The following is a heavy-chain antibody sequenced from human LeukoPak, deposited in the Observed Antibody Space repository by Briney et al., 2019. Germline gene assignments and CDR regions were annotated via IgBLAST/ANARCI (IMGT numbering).Heavy chain of an antibody. V-gene: IGHV3-23*01. CDR1: GFTFSSYA. D-gene: IGHD3-10*01. Sequence: GGSLRLSCAASGFTFSSYAMSWVRQAPGKGLEWVSAISGSGGSTYYADSVKGRFTISRDNSKNTLYLQMNSLRAEDTAVYYCTRGITMVRGVFDYWGQGTLVTVSS. CDR2: ISGSGGST. J-gene: IGHJ4*02. CDR3: TRGITMVRGVFDY.